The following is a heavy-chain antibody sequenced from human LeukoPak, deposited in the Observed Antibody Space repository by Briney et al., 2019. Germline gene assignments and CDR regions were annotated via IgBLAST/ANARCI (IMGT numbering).Heavy chain of an antibody. D-gene: IGHD3-3*01. J-gene: IGHJ3*02. Sequence: GGSLRLSCAASGFTFSSYAMHWVRQAPGKGLEWVAVISYDGSNKYYADSVKGRFTISRDNSKNTLYLQMNSLRAEDTAVYYCARPLLEWLLLGDAFDIWGQGTMVTVSS. V-gene: IGHV3-30*04. CDR1: GFTFSSYA. CDR3: ARPLLEWLLLGDAFDI. CDR2: ISYDGSNK.